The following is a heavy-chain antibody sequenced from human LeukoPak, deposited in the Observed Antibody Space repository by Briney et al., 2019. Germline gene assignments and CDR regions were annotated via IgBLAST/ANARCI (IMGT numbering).Heavy chain of an antibody. D-gene: IGHD3-22*01. CDR3: ARGGYYDSGGYFDWFDP. CDR1: GFTFSNYE. J-gene: IGHJ5*02. Sequence: GGSLRLSCAASGFTFSNYEMNWVRQAPGKGLEWVAVIWYDGSNKYYADFLKGRFTISRDNSKNTLYLQMNSLRAEDTAVYYCARGGYYDSGGYFDWFDPWGQGTLVTVSS. CDR2: IWYDGSNK. V-gene: IGHV3-33*08.